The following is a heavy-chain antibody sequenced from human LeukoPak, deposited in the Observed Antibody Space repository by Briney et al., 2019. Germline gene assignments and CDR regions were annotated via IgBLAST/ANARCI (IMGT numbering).Heavy chain of an antibody. J-gene: IGHJ6*02. Sequence: PGGSLRLSCAASGFTFNNYAVSWVRQAPGKGLEWVSSISSSSSYIYYADSVKGRFTISRDNAKNSLYLQMNSLRAEDTAVYYCARYKVVPAATNVTPYYYYGMDVWGQGTTATVSS. V-gene: IGHV3-21*01. D-gene: IGHD2-2*01. CDR2: ISSSSSYI. CDR1: GFTFNNYA. CDR3: ARYKVVPAATNVTPYYYYGMDV.